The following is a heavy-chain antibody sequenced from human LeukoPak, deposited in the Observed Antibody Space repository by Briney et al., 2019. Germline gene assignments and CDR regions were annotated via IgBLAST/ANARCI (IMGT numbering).Heavy chain of an antibody. J-gene: IGHJ6*03. V-gene: IGHV3-64*01. Sequence: GGSLRLSCAASGFTFSNYAMHWVRQAPRKGHEYVSAISSNGGSTNYAHSVKGRFTISRDNSKNTLYIQMGSLRAEEMALYYCARAKYCSSTSCQWGPYYYMDVWGKGTTVTVSS. CDR3: ARAKYCSSTSCQWGPYYYMDV. D-gene: IGHD2-2*01. CDR2: ISSNGGST. CDR1: GFTFSNYA.